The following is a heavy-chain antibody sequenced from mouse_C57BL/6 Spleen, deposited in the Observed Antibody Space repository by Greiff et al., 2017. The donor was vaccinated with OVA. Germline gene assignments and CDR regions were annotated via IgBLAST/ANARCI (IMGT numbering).Heavy chain of an antibody. Sequence: QVQLQQPGAELVKPGASVKLSCKASGYTFTSYWMHWVKQRPGQGLEWIGMIHPNSGSTNYNEKFKSKATLTVDKSSSTAYMQRSSLTSEDSAVDYCAREGIYYGKSFAYWGQGTLVTVSA. CDR1: GYTFTSYW. J-gene: IGHJ3*01. CDR3: AREGIYYGKSFAY. V-gene: IGHV1-64*01. CDR2: IHPNSGST. D-gene: IGHD2-1*01.